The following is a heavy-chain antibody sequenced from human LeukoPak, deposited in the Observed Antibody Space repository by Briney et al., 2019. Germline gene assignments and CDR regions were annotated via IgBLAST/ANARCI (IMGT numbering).Heavy chain of an antibody. CDR1: GYTFTGYY. CDR2: INPNSGGT. V-gene: IGHV1-2*02. J-gene: IGHJ6*03. Sequence: ASVKVSCKASGYTFTGYYMHWVRQAPGQGLEWMGWINPNSGGTNYAQKFQGRVTMTRDTSISTAYMELSRLRSDDTAVYYCARSLIDPKDYYYYYMDVWGKGTTVTVSS. D-gene: IGHD3-9*01. CDR3: ARSLIDPKDYYYYYMDV.